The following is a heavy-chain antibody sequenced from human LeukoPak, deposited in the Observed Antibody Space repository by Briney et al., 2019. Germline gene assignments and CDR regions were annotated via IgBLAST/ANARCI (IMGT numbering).Heavy chain of an antibody. CDR3: ARGPPRGKYYYMDV. V-gene: IGHV3-13*01. CDR1: GVTFSSFD. J-gene: IGHJ6*03. D-gene: IGHD1-1*01. CDR2: IGTASDT. Sequence: GGSLRLSCAASGVTFSSFDMHWVRQPPGQGLEWVSNIGTASDTYYPGSVEGRFTLSRDNAKNSLYLQMNSLTAGDTAVYYCARGPPRGKYYYMDVWGKGTTVTVSS.